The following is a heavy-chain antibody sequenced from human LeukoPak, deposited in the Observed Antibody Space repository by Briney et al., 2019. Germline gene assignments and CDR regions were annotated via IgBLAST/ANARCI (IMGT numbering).Heavy chain of an antibody. CDR2: ISSSSSYI. V-gene: IGHV3-21*01. J-gene: IGHJ6*02. Sequence: GGSLRLSCAASGFTFSSYSMNWVRQAPGKGLEWVSSISSSSSYIYYADSVKGRFTISRDNAKNSLYLQMNSLRAEDTAVYYCARDLRKGYCSSTSCYGRLNYYGMDVWGQGTTVTVSS. CDR1: GFTFSSYS. CDR3: ARDLRKGYCSSTSCYGRLNYYGMDV. D-gene: IGHD2-2*01.